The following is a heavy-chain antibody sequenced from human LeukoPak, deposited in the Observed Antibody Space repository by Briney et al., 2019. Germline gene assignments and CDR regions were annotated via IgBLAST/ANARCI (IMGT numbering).Heavy chain of an antibody. J-gene: IGHJ3*02. CDR2: IYHSGST. CDR3: ARLADHAFDI. V-gene: IGHV4-30-2*01. Sequence: SQTLSLTCTVSGGSISSGGYYWSWIRQPPGKGLEWIGYIYHSGSTYYNPSLKSRVTISVDRSKNQFSLKLSSVTAADTAMYYCARLADHAFDIWGQGTMVTVSS. CDR1: GGSISSGGYY.